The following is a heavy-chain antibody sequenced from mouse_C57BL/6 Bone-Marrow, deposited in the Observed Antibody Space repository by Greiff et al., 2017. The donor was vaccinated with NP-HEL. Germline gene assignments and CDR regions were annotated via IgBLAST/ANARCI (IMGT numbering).Heavy chain of an antibody. CDR1: GYTFTSYW. CDR3: ARRGIYYDYDEFAY. CDR2: IHPNSGST. Sequence: QVQLQHPGAELVKPGASVKLSCKASGYTFTSYWMHWVKQRPGQGLEWIGMIHPNSGSTNYNEKFKSKATLTVDKSSSTAYMQLSSLTSEDSAVYYCARRGIYYDYDEFAYWGQGTLVTVSA. J-gene: IGHJ3*01. V-gene: IGHV1-64*01. D-gene: IGHD2-4*01.